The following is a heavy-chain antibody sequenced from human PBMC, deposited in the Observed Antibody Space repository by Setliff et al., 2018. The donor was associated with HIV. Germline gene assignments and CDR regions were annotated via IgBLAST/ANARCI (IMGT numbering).Heavy chain of an antibody. D-gene: IGHD7-27*01. CDR2: IKQDGSEK. J-gene: IGHJ4*02. CDR1: GFTFSTYW. V-gene: IGHV3-7*03. CDR3: AREELGSSYYFDY. Sequence: GSLRLSCAASGFTFSTYWMSWVRQAPGKGLEWVANIKQDGSEKYYVDSVKGRFTISRDNAKNSLYLQMNSLRAEGTAVYYCAREELGSSYYFDYWGQGTLVTVSS.